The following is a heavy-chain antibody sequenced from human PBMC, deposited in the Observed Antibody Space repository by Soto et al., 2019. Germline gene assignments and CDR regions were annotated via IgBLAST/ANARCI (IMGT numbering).Heavy chain of an antibody. J-gene: IGHJ4*02. CDR2: ISGSGGST. CDR3: AKDLESYSSGWGPFDY. Sequence: GGSLRLSCAASGFTFSSYAMSWVRQAPGKGLEWVSAISGSGGSTYYADSVKGRFTISRDNSKNTLYLQMNSLRAEDTAVYYCAKDLESYSSGWGPFDYWGQGTLVTVSS. D-gene: IGHD6-19*01. V-gene: IGHV3-23*01. CDR1: GFTFSSYA.